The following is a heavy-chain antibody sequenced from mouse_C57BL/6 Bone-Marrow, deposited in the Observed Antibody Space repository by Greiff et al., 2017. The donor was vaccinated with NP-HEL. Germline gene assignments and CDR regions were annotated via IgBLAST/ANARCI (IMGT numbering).Heavy chain of an antibody. Sequence: QVQLQQPGAELVKPGASVKLSCKASGYTFTSYWMHWVKQRPGQGLEWLGMIHPHGGSTNYNEKFKSKATLTVDKSSSTAYMQLSCLTSEDSAVCYGARGGRRPSWFDDWGQGTLVTVSA. CDR2: IHPHGGST. J-gene: IGHJ3*01. D-gene: IGHD1-1*01. CDR3: ARGGRRPSWFDD. V-gene: IGHV1-64*01. CDR1: GYTFTSYW.